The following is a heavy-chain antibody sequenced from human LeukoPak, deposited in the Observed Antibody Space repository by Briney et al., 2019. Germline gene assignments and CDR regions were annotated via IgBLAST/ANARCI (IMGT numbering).Heavy chain of an antibody. V-gene: IGHV3-23*01. CDR2: ISGSGDST. J-gene: IGHJ4*02. D-gene: IGHD3-10*01. Sequence: GGSLRLSCAASGFTFSSYAMSWVRQAPGKGLEWVSAISGSGDSTYYADSVKGRFTISRDNSKNTLCLQMNSLRAEDTAVYYCAKDRGMVRDFDYWGQGTLVTVSS. CDR1: GFTFSSYA. CDR3: AKDRGMVRDFDY.